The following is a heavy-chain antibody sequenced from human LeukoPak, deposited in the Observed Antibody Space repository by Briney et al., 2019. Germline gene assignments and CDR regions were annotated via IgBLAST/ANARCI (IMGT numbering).Heavy chain of an antibody. J-gene: IGHJ4*02. CDR2: IYYSGST. D-gene: IGHD3-9*01. Sequence: PSETLSLTCTVSGGSISSGGYYWSWIRQHPGKGLVWIGYIYYSGSTYYNPSLKSRVTISVDTSKNQFSLKLSSVTAADTAVYYCARGNGYFDWLLSEGYFDYWGQGTLVTVSS. CDR1: GGSISSGGYY. CDR3: ARGNGYFDWLLSEGYFDY. V-gene: IGHV4-31*03.